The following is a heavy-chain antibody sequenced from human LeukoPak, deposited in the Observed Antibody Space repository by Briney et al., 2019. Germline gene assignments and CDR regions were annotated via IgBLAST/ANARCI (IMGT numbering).Heavy chain of an antibody. Sequence: SDTLSLTCDDSGYSVRSGHYWGWIRQPPGKGLEWIVTIHYGGKTYNNPSLESRVTISLDTSKTQFSLQLTSLTAADTAVYYCARARLVGVSFFDYWGRGTQVIVSS. CDR2: IHYGGKT. J-gene: IGHJ4*01. CDR1: GYSVRSGHY. D-gene: IGHD3-3*01. V-gene: IGHV4-38-2*01. CDR3: ARARLVGVSFFDY.